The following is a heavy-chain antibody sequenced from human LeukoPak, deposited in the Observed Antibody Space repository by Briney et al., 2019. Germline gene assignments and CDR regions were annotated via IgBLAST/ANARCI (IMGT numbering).Heavy chain of an antibody. V-gene: IGHV4-38-2*02. CDR2: IYHSGST. Sequence: KPSETLSLTCTVSGYSISSGYYWGWIRQPPGKGLEWIGSIYHSGSTYYNPSLKSRVTISVDTSKNQFSLKLSSVTAADTAVYYCAGDCYGSGSYLSWFDPWGQGTLVTVSS. CDR3: AGDCYGSGSYLSWFDP. J-gene: IGHJ5*02. D-gene: IGHD3-10*01. CDR1: GYSISSGYY.